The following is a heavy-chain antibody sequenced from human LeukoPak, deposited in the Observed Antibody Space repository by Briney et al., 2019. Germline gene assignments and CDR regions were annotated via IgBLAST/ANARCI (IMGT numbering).Heavy chain of an antibody. V-gene: IGHV4-34*01. CDR1: GGSFSGYY. J-gene: IGHJ6*03. CDR3: AYRTSTYYDFWSGYLPRYMDV. Sequence: SETLSLTCAVYGGSFSGYYWGLIRQPPGKGLEWIGEINHSGSTNYNPSLKNRVTISVDTSKNQFSLKLSSVTAADTAVYYCAYRTSTYYDFWSGYLPRYMDVWGKGTTVTVSS. D-gene: IGHD3-3*01. CDR2: INHSGST.